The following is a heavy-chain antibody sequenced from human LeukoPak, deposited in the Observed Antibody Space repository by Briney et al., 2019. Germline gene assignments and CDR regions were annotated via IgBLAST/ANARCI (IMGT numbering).Heavy chain of an antibody. J-gene: IGHJ4*02. CDR1: GYTFTRYD. CDR2: INPNSGGT. Sequence: ASVKVSCKASGYTFTRYDINWVRQATGQGLEWMGWINPNSGGTNYAQKFQGRVTMTRDTSISTAYMELSRLRSDDTAVYYCARDRRRDGYNRFDYWGQGTLVTVSS. V-gene: IGHV1-2*02. D-gene: IGHD5-24*01. CDR3: ARDRRRDGYNRFDY.